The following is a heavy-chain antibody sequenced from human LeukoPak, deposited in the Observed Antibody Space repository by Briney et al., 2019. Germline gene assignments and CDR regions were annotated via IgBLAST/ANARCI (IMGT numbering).Heavy chain of an antibody. J-gene: IGHJ4*02. CDR1: GGSFSGYY. CDR2: INQSGST. D-gene: IGHD3-22*01. Sequence: SETLSLTCAVYGGSFSGYYWSWIRQPPGKGLEWIGEINQSGSTNYNPSLKSRVTISIDTSKNQFSLKLSSVTAADTAVYYCATGSDYYNSSSYYPHYWGQGTLVTVSS. CDR3: ATGSDYYNSSSYYPHY. V-gene: IGHV4-34*01.